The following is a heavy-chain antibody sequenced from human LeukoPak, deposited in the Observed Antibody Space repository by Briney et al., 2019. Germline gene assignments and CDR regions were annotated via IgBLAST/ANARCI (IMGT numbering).Heavy chain of an antibody. Sequence: GGSLRLSCATSGFNFSDSRMTWVRQAPGKGLQWVANFNRDGTEKHFLDSVEGRFTISRDNAKKSLYLLMNSLRPQDTAVYFCVRGDWYFESWGQGTLVTVSS. D-gene: IGHD2-21*01. J-gene: IGHJ4*02. CDR1: GFNFSDSR. V-gene: IGHV3-7*04. CDR2: FNRDGTEK. CDR3: VRGDWYFES.